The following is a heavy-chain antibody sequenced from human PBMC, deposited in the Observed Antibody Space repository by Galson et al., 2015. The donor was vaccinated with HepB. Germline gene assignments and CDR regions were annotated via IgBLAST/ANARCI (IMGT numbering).Heavy chain of an antibody. CDR2: ISYDGSNK. CDR3: VRGAFGEFLNSKPLDY. J-gene: IGHJ4*02. Sequence: SLRLSCAASGFTFSSYAMHWVRQAPGKGLGWVAVISYDGSNKYYADSVKGRFTISRDNSKDTLYLQMNSLRTEDTAVYYCVRGAFGEFLNSKPLDYWGQGILVTVSS. D-gene: IGHD3-10*01. V-gene: IGHV3-30-3*01. CDR1: GFTFSSYA.